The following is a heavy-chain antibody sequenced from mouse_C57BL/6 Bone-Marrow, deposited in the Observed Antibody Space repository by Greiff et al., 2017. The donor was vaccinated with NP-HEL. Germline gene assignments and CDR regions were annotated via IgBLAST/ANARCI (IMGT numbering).Heavy chain of an antibody. J-gene: IGHJ1*03. CDR1: GYTFTDYY. CDR3: ARWASIYYDYDGWYFDV. D-gene: IGHD2-4*01. CDR2: INPNNGGT. V-gene: IGHV1-26*01. Sequence: EVQLQQSGPELVKPGASVKISCKASGYTFTDYYMNWVKQSHGKSLEWIGDINPNNGGTSYNQKFKGKATLTVDKSSSTAYMELRSLTSEESAVYYCARWASIYYDYDGWYFDVWGTGTTVTVSS.